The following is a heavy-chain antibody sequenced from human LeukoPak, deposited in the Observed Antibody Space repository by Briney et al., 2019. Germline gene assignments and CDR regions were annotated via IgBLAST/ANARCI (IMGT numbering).Heavy chain of an antibody. Sequence: SETLSLTCTVPGGSISSSSYYWGWIRQPPGKGLEWIGSIYYSGSTYYNPSLKSRVTISVDTSKNQFSLKLSSVTAADTAVYYCARDQVVWGISPWGQGTLVTVSS. CDR1: GGSISSSSYY. J-gene: IGHJ5*02. V-gene: IGHV4-39*02. CDR3: ARDQVVWGISP. D-gene: IGHD3-16*01. CDR2: IYYSGST.